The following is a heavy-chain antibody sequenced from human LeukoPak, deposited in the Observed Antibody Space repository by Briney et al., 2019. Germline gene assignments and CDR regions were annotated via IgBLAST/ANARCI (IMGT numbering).Heavy chain of an antibody. Sequence: ASVKVSCKASGYTFTSYGISWVRQAPGQGLEWMGWISAYNGNTNYAQKLQGRVTMTTDTSTSTAYMELRSLRSDDTAVYYCARSDITMVRGVIITRTFDYWGQGTLVTVSS. CDR3: ARSDITMVRGVIITRTFDY. D-gene: IGHD3-10*01. V-gene: IGHV1-18*01. CDR2: ISAYNGNT. J-gene: IGHJ4*02. CDR1: GYTFTSYG.